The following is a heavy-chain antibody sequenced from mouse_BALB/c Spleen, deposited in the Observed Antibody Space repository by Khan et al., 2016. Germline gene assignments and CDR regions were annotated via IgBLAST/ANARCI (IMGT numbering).Heavy chain of an antibody. CDR1: GFTFKTYA. V-gene: IGHV10-1*02. Sequence: EVKLVESGGGLVQPKGSLKLSCAASGFTFKTYAMNWVRQAPGKGLEWIARIRSKSNNFATYYADSVQDRFTISTDDSQNMLSLQMNTLQTDDTAIYYCLADAYYPYALDYWGQGTSVTVSS. J-gene: IGHJ4*01. D-gene: IGHD2-3*01. CDR2: IRSKSNNFAT. CDR3: LADAYYPYALDY.